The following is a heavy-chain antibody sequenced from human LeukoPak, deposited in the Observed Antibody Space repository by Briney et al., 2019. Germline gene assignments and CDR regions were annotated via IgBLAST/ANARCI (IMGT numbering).Heavy chain of an antibody. Sequence: SVKVSCKASGGTFSSYAISWVRQAPGQGLEWMGGIIPIFGTANYAQKFQGRVTITADESTSTAYMELRSLRSDDTAVYYCARNTYYDILTGQSWWGQGTLVTVSS. J-gene: IGHJ4*02. D-gene: IGHD3-9*01. CDR2: IIPIFGTA. CDR3: ARNTYYDILTGQSW. V-gene: IGHV1-69*01. CDR1: GGTFSSYA.